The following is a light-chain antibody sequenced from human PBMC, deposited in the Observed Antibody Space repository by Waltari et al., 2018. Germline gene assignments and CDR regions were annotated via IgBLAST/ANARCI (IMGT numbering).Light chain of an antibody. Sequence: DIQMTQSPSSMSASVGDKITITCHASQDISGWLAWYQQKPGKTPKPLIVDTSTLQNVVPSTFSGSGSGTDYTLTISSLRPEDFATYYCQQYDDLPPTFGQGTNV. V-gene: IGKV1D-16*01. CDR1: QDISGW. J-gene: IGKJ1*01. CDR2: DTS. CDR3: QQYDDLPPT.